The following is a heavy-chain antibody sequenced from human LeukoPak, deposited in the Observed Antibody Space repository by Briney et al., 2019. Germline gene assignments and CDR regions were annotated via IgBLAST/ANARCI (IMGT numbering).Heavy chain of an antibody. CDR2: ISGSGGST. D-gene: IGHD5-18*01. Sequence: PGGSLSLSCAASGFTFSSYAMSWVRQVPGKGLEWVSTISGSGGSTYYADSVKGRFTSSRDNSKNTLYLQMNSLRVEDTAVYYCAKETVMAPFPFDYWGQGTLVTVSS. CDR3: AKETVMAPFPFDY. J-gene: IGHJ4*02. CDR1: GFTFSSYA. V-gene: IGHV3-23*01.